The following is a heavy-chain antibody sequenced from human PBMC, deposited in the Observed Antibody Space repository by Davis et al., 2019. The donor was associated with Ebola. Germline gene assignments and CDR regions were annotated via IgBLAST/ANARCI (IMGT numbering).Heavy chain of an antibody. CDR3: ARYNWNYGGFDP. J-gene: IGHJ5*02. V-gene: IGHV4-30-4*02. CDR1: GGSISRGDYY. CDR2: IYYSGSA. Sequence: MPSETLSLTCTVSGGSISRGDYYWSWIRQPPGKGLEWIGYIYYSGSASYNPSLKSRVTISVDTSKNQFSLKLSSVTAADTAVYYCARYNWNYGGFDPWGQGTLVTVSS. D-gene: IGHD1-7*01.